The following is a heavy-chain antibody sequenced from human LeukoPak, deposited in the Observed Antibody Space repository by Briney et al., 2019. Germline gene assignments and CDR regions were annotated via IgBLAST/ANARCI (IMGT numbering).Heavy chain of an antibody. V-gene: IGHV4-4*07. D-gene: IGHD3-22*01. Sequence: SETLSLTCTVSGGSISSYYWSWTRQPAGKGLEWIGRIYTSGSTNYNPSLKSRVTMSVDTSKNQFSLKLSSVTAADTAVYYCARDHDYYDSSGYYFDYWGQGTLVTVSS. CDR1: GGSISSYY. J-gene: IGHJ4*02. CDR3: ARDHDYYDSSGYYFDY. CDR2: IYTSGST.